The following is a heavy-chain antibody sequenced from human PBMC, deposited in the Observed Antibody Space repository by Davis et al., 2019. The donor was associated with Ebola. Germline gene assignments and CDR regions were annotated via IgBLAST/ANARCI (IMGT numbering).Heavy chain of an antibody. CDR2: IYPGDSDT. CDR3: ARGLPNYYYYMDV. CDR1: GYSFTSYW. V-gene: IGHV5-51*01. Sequence: KVSCKGSGYSFTSYWIGWVRQMPGKGLEWMGIIYPGDSDTRYSPSFQGQVTISADKSISTAYLQWSSLKASDTAMYYCARGLPNYYYYMDVWGKGTTVTVSS. J-gene: IGHJ6*03. D-gene: IGHD3-16*01.